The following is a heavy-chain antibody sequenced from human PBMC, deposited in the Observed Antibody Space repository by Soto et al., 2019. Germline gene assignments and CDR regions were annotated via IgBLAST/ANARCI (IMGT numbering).Heavy chain of an antibody. CDR1: GYTFTSYG. J-gene: IGHJ4*02. CDR2: ISANNGNT. CDR3: ARAPPLEPVHFDY. D-gene: IGHD6-6*01. V-gene: IGHV1-18*01. Sequence: QVQLVQSGAEVKKPGASVKVSCKASGYTFTSYGISWVRQAPGQGLEWMGWISANNGNTNYAQKLQGRVTMTTDTSRITASMELRSLRSDDTAVYYCARAPPLEPVHFDYWGQGTLVTVSS.